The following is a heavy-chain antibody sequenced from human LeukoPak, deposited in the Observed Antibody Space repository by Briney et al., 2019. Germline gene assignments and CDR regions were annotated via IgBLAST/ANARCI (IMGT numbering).Heavy chain of an antibody. CDR2: INHSGST. CDR1: GGSFSGYY. CDR3: ARAGPGDIVVVPAAKTSIAPAAPFDY. Sequence: SETLSLTCAVYGGSFSGYYWSWIRQPPGKGLEWIGEINHSGSTNYNPSLKSRVTISVDTSKNQFSLKLSSVTAADTAVYYCARAGPGDIVVVPAAKTSIAPAAPFDYWGQGTLVTVSS. J-gene: IGHJ4*02. D-gene: IGHD2-2*01. V-gene: IGHV4-34*01.